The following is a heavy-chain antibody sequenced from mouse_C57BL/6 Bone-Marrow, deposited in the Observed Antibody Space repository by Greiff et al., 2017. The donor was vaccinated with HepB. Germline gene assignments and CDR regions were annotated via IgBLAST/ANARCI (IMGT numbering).Heavy chain of an antibody. V-gene: IGHV1-81*01. CDR1: GYTFTSYG. J-gene: IGHJ2*01. CDR3: ARGGVYSH. Sequence: VQGVESGAELARPGASVKLSCKASGYTFTSYGISWVKQRTGQGLEWIGEIYPRSGNTYYNEKFKGKATLTADKSSSTAYMELRSLTSEDSAVYFCARGGVYSHWGQGTTLTVSS. CDR2: IYPRSGNT. D-gene: IGHD2-3*01.